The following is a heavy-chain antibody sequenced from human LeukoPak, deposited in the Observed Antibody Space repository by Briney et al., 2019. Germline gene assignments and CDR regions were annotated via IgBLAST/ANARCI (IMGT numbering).Heavy chain of an antibody. CDR1: GYTFTDYY. CDR2: VDPEDGET. Sequence: ASVKISRKVSGYTFTDYYMHWVQQAPGKGLEWMGLVDPEDGETIYAEKFQGRVTITADTSADTAYMELSSLRCGDTAVYYCATDVGYTGYGAYDCWGQGTLVTVSS. V-gene: IGHV1-69-2*01. D-gene: IGHD5-12*01. CDR3: ATDVGYTGYGAYDC. J-gene: IGHJ4*02.